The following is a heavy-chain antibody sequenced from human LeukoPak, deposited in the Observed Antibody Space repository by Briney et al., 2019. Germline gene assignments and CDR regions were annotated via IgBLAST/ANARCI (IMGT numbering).Heavy chain of an antibody. CDR2: IYYSGST. CDR3: ARHYRGRNYYDNSGYPIHFDY. CDR1: GGSISSYY. Sequence: PSETLSLTCTVSGGSISSYYWSWIRQPPGKGLEWIGYIYYSGSTNYNPSLKSRVTISVDTSKNQFSLKLSSVTAADTAVYCCARHYRGRNYYDNSGYPIHFDYRGQGTLVTVSS. V-gene: IGHV4-59*08. D-gene: IGHD3-22*01. J-gene: IGHJ4*02.